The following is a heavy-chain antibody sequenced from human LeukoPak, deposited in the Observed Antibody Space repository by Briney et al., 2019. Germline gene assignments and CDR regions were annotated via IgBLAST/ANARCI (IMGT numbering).Heavy chain of an antibody. J-gene: IGHJ3*01. CDR1: GFTFSNYE. Sequence: GGSLRLSCAASGFTFSNYEMNWVRQAPGKGLEWVSYISSSGSATYYADSVKGRLTLSRDNAKNSLYLQMNSLRAEDTAVYYCAREPHDYVWGSFRFGGTHFDVWGQGTMVTVSS. CDR2: ISSSGSAT. D-gene: IGHD3-16*02. CDR3: AREPHDYVWGSFRFGGTHFDV. V-gene: IGHV3-48*03.